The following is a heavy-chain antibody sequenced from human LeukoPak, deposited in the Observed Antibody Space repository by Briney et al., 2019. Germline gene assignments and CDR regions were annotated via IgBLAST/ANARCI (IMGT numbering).Heavy chain of an antibody. J-gene: IGHJ4*02. V-gene: IGHV3-7*01. CDR1: GFTFSSYW. CDR3: ARDQLYCSSTSCPKDQFDY. D-gene: IGHD2-2*01. CDR2: IKQDGSEK. Sequence: GGSLRLSCAASGFTFSSYWMSWVRQAPGEGLEWVANIKQDGSEKYYVDSVKGRFTISRDNAKNSLYLQMNSLRAEDTAVYYCARDQLYCSSTSCPKDQFDYWGQGTLVTVSS.